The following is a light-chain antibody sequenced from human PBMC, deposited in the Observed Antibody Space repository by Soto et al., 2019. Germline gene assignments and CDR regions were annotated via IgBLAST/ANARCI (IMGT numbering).Light chain of an antibody. CDR1: QSVSSY. CDR2: DAS. CDR3: QQYNSWPLT. J-gene: IGKJ4*01. V-gene: IGKV3-11*01. Sequence: EVVLTQSPDTLSLSPGERATLSFRASQSVSSYLAWYQQKPGQAPRLLIYDASNRATGIPARFSGSGSGTDFTLTISSLEPEDFAVYYCQQYNSWPLTFGGGTKVDIK.